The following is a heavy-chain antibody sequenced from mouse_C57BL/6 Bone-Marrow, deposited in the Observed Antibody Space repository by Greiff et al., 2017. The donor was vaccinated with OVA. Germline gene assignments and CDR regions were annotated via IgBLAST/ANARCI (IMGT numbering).Heavy chain of an antibody. Sequence: QVQLQQSGPGLVAPSQSLSITCTVSGFSLTSYGVHWVRQPPGKGLEWLGVIWAGGSTNSNSALMSRLSISKDNSKSQVFLKMNSLQTDDTAMYYCARGYYGKGVYYAMDYWGQGTSVTVSS. CDR2: IWAGGST. CDR1: GFSLTSYG. CDR3: ARGYYGKGVYYAMDY. D-gene: IGHD2-1*01. J-gene: IGHJ4*01. V-gene: IGHV2-9*02.